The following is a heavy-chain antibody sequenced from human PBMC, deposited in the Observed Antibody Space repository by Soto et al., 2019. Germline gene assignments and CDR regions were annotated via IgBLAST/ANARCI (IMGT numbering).Heavy chain of an antibody. CDR1: GYTFTSYA. CDR3: ARPHGSGWFYFDY. J-gene: IGHJ4*02. V-gene: IGHV1-3*01. CDR2: INAGNGNT. D-gene: IGHD6-19*01. Sequence: ASVKVSCKASGYTFTSYAMHWVRQAPGQRLEWMGWINAGNGNTKYSQKFQGRVTITRDTSASTAYMELSSLRSEDTAVYYCARPHGSGWFYFDYWGQGTLVTVSS.